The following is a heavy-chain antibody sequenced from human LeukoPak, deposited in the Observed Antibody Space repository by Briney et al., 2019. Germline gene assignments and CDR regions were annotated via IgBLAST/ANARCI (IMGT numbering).Heavy chain of an antibody. D-gene: IGHD6-19*01. Sequence: GGSLRLSCAASGFTFSRYWMSWVRQAPGKGLEWVANIKEDGSEKYYVDSVKGRFTISRDNAKNSLYLQMDNLRAEDTGVYYCLRESGGIAVAGTGGQGTLVTVSS. J-gene: IGHJ4*02. V-gene: IGHV3-7*01. CDR3: LRESGGIAVAGT. CDR2: IKEDGSEK. CDR1: GFTFSRYW.